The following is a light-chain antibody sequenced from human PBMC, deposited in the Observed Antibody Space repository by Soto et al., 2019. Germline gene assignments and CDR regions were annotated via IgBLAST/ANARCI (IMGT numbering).Light chain of an antibody. V-gene: IGLV2-14*01. CDR3: RSYTSGSTLVV. Sequence: QSALTPPASVSWSPGQSITISCTGSRSDVGAYKYVSWYQQDPGKAPRLMIYEFTNRPSGVSNRCSGSKSGNTAYLTISGLRAEDEADYYCRSYTSGSTLVVFGGGTKLNVL. J-gene: IGLJ2*01. CDR2: EFT. CDR1: RSDVGAYKY.